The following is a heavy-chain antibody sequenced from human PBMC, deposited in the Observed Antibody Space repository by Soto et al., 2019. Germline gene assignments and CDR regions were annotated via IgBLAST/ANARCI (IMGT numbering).Heavy chain of an antibody. CDR1: GGSISSGGYY. CDR3: ARVLGAGGYYYYGMDV. D-gene: IGHD1-1*01. CDR2: IYYSGST. Sequence: QVQLQESGPGLVKPSQTLSLTCTVSGGSISSGGYYWSWIRQHPRKGLEWIGYIYYSGSTYYNPSLKRRVTISVDTSKNQFSLKLSSVTAADTAVYYCARVLGAGGYYYYGMDVWGQGTTVTVSS. J-gene: IGHJ6*02. V-gene: IGHV4-31*03.